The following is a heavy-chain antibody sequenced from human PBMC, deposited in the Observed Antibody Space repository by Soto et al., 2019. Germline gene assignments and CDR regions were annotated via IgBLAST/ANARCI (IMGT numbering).Heavy chain of an antibody. V-gene: IGHV3-33*01. CDR1: GFTFSSYG. CDR3: ARSKQTPWGSGSYYNGNWNDVVLDY. Sequence: PGGSLRLSCAASGFTFSSYGMHWVRQAPGKGLEWVAVIWYDGSNKYYADSVKGRFTISRDNSKNTLYLQMNSLRAEDTAVYYCARSKQTPWGSGSYYNGNWNDVVLDYWGQGTLVTVSS. CDR2: IWYDGSNK. D-gene: IGHD3-10*01. J-gene: IGHJ4*02.